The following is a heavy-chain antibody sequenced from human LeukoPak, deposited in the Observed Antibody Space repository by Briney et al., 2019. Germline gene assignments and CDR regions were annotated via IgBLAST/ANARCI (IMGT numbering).Heavy chain of an antibody. Sequence: ASVKVSCKVSGYTLTELSMHWVRQAPGKGLEWMGGFDPEDGETIYAQKFQGRVTMTEDTSTDTAYMELSSLRSEDTAVCYCATEGTQSSGWFPRYYYMDVWGKGTTVTVSS. D-gene: IGHD6-19*01. CDR3: ATEGTQSSGWFPRYYYMDV. CDR2: FDPEDGET. CDR1: GYTLTELS. V-gene: IGHV1-24*01. J-gene: IGHJ6*03.